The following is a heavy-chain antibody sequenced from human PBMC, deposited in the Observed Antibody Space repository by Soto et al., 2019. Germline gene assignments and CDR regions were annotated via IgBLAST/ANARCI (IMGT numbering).Heavy chain of an antibody. CDR1: AFTFSNSW. Sequence: TGGSLRLSCEISAFTFSNSWMTWVRQAPGKGLEWVANIKEDGSEIYYVGSVKGRFTISRDNAKNSLFLQMNSLRVEDTAVYYCARGWAFLNYWGQGILVTVSS. D-gene: IGHD3-3*02. CDR2: IKEDGSEI. V-gene: IGHV3-7*01. J-gene: IGHJ4*02. CDR3: ARGWAFLNY.